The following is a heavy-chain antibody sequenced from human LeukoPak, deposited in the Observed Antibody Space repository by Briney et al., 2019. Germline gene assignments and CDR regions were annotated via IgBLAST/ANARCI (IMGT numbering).Heavy chain of an antibody. Sequence: GGSLRLSCAASGFTFSSYAMSWVRQAPGKGLEWVSAISGSGGSTYYADSVKGRFTISRDNSKNTLYLQMNSLRAEDTAVYYCAKVVVAATISDAFDIWGQGTMVTVYS. CDR2: ISGSGGST. V-gene: IGHV3-23*01. D-gene: IGHD2-15*01. CDR1: GFTFSSYA. CDR3: AKVVVAATISDAFDI. J-gene: IGHJ3*02.